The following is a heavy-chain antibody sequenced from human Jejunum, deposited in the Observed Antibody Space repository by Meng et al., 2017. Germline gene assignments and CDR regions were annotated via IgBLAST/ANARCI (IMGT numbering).Heavy chain of an antibody. CDR3: ARAIRERYFDS. V-gene: IGHV4-59*12. CDR1: CGSPIAPFY. CDR2: VRPSVAT. D-gene: IGHD1-14*01. Sequence: LEEPAPALANPSAPFVLSFTVCCGSPIAPFYWTWLRQAPGKGLWGIGEVRPSVATHYNPSLSSRITISIDTSNNQFSLEVAFQTSADTPVYYCARAIRERYFDSWGQGTLVTVSS. J-gene: IGHJ4*02.